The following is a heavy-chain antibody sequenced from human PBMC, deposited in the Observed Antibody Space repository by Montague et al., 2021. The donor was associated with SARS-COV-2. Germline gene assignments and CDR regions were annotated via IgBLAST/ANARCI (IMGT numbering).Heavy chain of an antibody. D-gene: IGHD3-3*01. CDR1: GFTFSSYA. Sequence: LRLSCAASGFTFSSYAMHWVRQAPGKGLEWVAVISYDGSNKYYADSVKGRFTISRDKSKNTLYLQMNSLRAEDTAVYYCARSKGVVINGVCDYWGQGTLVTVSS. V-gene: IGHV3-30-3*01. CDR3: ARSKGVVINGVCDY. CDR2: ISYDGSNK. J-gene: IGHJ4*02.